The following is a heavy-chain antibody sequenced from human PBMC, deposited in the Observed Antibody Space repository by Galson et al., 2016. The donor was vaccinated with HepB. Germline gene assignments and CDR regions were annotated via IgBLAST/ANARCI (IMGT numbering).Heavy chain of an antibody. CDR3: ASDDFKLARSAGMDV. Sequence: SLRLSCAASGSTFSGYDINWVRQAPGKGLEWVSYISDTSSHTYYAESVKGRFTISRDNAKNSLYLQMNSLRVEDTAVYYCASDDFKLARSAGMDVWGQGTTVTVSS. V-gene: IGHV3-21*01. D-gene: IGHD3-3*02. CDR2: ISDTSSHT. J-gene: IGHJ6*02. CDR1: GSTFSGYD.